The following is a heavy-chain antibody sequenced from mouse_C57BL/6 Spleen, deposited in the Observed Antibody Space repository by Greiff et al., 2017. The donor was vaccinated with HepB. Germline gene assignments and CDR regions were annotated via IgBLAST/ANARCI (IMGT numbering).Heavy chain of an antibody. D-gene: IGHD1-1*01. CDR1: GFNIKNTY. CDR3: ARHYYYGSSPLYWYFDV. CDR2: IDPANGNT. J-gene: IGHJ1*03. V-gene: IGHV14-3*01. Sequence: EVQLQQSVAELVRPGASVKLSCTASGFNIKNTYMHWVKQRPEQGLEWIGRIDPANGNTKYAPKFQGKATITADTSSNTAYLQLSSLTSEDTAIYYCARHYYYGSSPLYWYFDVWGTGTTVTVSS.